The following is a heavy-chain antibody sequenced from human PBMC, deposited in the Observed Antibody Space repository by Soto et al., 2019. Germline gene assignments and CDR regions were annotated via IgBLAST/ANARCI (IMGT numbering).Heavy chain of an antibody. J-gene: IGHJ4*02. CDR2: IYYSGST. Sequence: PSETLSLTCTVSGGSISSGDYYWSWIRQPPGKGLEWIGYIYYSGSTNYNPSLKSRVTISVDTSKNQFSLKLSSVTAADTAVYYCAREQFDSSGYRLHYFDYWGQGTLVTVSS. CDR3: AREQFDSSGYRLHYFDY. V-gene: IGHV4-61*08. CDR1: GGSISSGDYY. D-gene: IGHD3-22*01.